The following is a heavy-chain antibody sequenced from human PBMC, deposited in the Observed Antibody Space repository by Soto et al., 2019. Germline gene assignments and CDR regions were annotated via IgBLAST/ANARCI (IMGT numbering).Heavy chain of an antibody. CDR2: ISWNSGSI. J-gene: IGHJ4*02. D-gene: IGHD6-19*01. CDR1: GFTFDDYA. Sequence: EVQLVESGGGLVQPGRSLRLSCAASGFTFDDYAMHWVRQAPGKGLEWVSGISWNSGSIGYADSVKGRFTISRDNAKNSLYLQMNSLRAEDTALYYCAKDIVDIAVAGFDYFDYWGQGTLVTVSS. V-gene: IGHV3-9*01. CDR3: AKDIVDIAVAGFDYFDY.